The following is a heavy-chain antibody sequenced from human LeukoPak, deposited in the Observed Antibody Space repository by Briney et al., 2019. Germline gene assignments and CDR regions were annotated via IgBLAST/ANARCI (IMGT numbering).Heavy chain of an antibody. CDR3: ARDVWRWKPPHDAFDI. Sequence: ASVKVSRKASGYTFTSYGIVWVRQAPGQGLEWMGWISGYNGNTNYAQEFQGRVAMTTDTSTSTAYMELRSLRSDDSAMYYCARDVWRWKPPHDAFDIWGQGTMVTVSS. D-gene: IGHD2-21*01. CDR2: ISGYNGNT. V-gene: IGHV1-18*04. J-gene: IGHJ3*02. CDR1: GYTFTSYG.